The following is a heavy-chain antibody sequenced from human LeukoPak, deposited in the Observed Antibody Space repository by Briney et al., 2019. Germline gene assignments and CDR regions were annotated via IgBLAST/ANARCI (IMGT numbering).Heavy chain of an antibody. D-gene: IGHD1-7*01. V-gene: IGHV3-48*03. J-gene: IGHJ6*03. CDR3: TTEMKELGSFFYYYYMDV. Sequence: PGGSLRFSCAASGFTFSSYEMNWVRQAPGKGLEWVSYISSSGSTIYYADSVKGRFTISRDNAKNSLYLQMNSLKSEDTGIYYCTTEMKELGSFFYYYYMDVWGTGTTVTISS. CDR2: ISSSGSTI. CDR1: GFTFSSYE.